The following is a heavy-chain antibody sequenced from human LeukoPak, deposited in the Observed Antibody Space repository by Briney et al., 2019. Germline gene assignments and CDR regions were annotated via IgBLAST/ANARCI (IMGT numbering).Heavy chain of an antibody. Sequence: GGSLRLSCAASGFSFSTFGMHWVRQTPGKGLEWVSHISKDESNKYYADSVKGRFTISRDTSKNTLFLQMNSLRAEDTAVYYCAKDNPVLEYWGQGTLVTVAS. CDR1: GFSFSTFG. CDR2: ISKDESNK. J-gene: IGHJ4*02. CDR3: AKDNPVLEY. V-gene: IGHV3-30*18.